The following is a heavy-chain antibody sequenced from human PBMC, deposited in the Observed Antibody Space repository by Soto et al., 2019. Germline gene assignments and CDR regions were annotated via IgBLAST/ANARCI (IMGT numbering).Heavy chain of an antibody. CDR1: GGSISSSNW. V-gene: IGHV4-4*02. J-gene: IGHJ5*02. CDR3: ARREWQWLVSRWFAP. D-gene: IGHD6-19*01. CDR2: IYHSGST. Sequence: QVQLQESGPGLVKPSGTLSLTCAVSGGSISSSNWWSWVRQPPGKGLEWIGEIYHSGSTNYNPSLKSRVTISVDKSQNLFSRKLSSVTAADTAVYYCARREWQWLVSRWFAPWGQGTLVTVSS.